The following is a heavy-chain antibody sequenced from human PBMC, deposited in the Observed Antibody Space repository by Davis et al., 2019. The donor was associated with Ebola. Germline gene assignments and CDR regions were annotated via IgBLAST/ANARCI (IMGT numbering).Heavy chain of an antibody. CDR1: GFTFSSYS. V-gene: IGHV3-21*01. CDR3: ARAVNYYYYGMDV. Sequence: PGGSLRLPCAASGFTFSSYSMNWVRQAPGKGLEGVSSISSSSSYIYYADSVKGRFTISRYNAKNSLYLQTNSLRAEDTAVYYCARAVNYYYYGMDVLGKGTTVTVSS. D-gene: IGHD4-17*01. J-gene: IGHJ6*04. CDR2: ISSSSSYI.